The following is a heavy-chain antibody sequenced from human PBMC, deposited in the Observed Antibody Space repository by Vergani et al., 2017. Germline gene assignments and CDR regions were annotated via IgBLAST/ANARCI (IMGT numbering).Heavy chain of an antibody. J-gene: IGHJ6*02. CDR2: ISYDGSNK. CDR3: ARGGPLYCSGGSCYEDYYYGMDV. CDR1: GFTFSSYA. V-gene: IGHV3-30*01. Sequence: VQLVESGGGLVQPGGSLRLSCAASGFTFSSYAMHWVRQAPGKGLEWVAVISYDGSNKNYADSVKGRFTISRDNSQHTLYLQMNSLRAEDTAVYYCARGGPLYCSGGSCYEDYYYGMDVWGQGP. D-gene: IGHD2-15*01.